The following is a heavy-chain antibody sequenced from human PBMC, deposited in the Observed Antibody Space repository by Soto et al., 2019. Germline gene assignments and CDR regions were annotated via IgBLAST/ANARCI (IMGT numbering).Heavy chain of an antibody. CDR1: GGSVSSSSYY. Sequence: QVQLQESGPGLVKPSETLSLTCTVSGGSVSSSSYYWTWIRQSPGKGLEWIGYIYFSGTTEYNPSLMSRVTLTFDTSKNQFSLKLNSVIVADAAVYFCAREGQRASMFWGFDSWGQGPMVTVSS. CDR3: AREGQRASMFWGFDS. J-gene: IGHJ4*02. V-gene: IGHV4-61*01. D-gene: IGHD3-10*01. CDR2: IYFSGTT.